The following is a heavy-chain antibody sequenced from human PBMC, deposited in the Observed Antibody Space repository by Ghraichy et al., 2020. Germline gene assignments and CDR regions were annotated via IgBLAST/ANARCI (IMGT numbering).Heavy chain of an antibody. J-gene: IGHJ6*02. V-gene: IGHV3-15*01. CDR2: IRSRKDGGTI. D-gene: IGHD2/OR15-2a*01. CDR1: GFTFSTAW. CDR3: ARAVRINYYYYYVMDI. Sequence: GGSLRLSCAASGFTFSTAWMTWARQAPGKGLVWVGRIRSRKDGGTIEYAAPVKGRFTISRDDSKNTLYLQMNGRETEDTAVYYCARAVRINYYYYYVMDIWGQGTTVTVSS.